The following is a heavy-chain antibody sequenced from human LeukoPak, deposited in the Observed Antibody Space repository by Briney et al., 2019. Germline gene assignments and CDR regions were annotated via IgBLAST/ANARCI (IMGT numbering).Heavy chain of an antibody. CDR3: ARYVAARRLYYYYYYMDV. J-gene: IGHJ6*03. CDR2: IYYSGST. Sequence: SETLSLTCTVSGGSISSSSYYWGWIRQPPGKGLEWIGSIYYSGSTYYNPSLKSRVTISVDTSKNQLSLKLSSVTAADTAVYYCARYVAARRLYYYYYYMDVWGKGTTVTVSS. CDR1: GGSISSSSYY. V-gene: IGHV4-39*07. D-gene: IGHD6-6*01.